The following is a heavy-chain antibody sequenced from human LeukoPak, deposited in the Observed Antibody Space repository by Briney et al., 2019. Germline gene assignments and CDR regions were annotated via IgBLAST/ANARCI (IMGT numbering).Heavy chain of an antibody. V-gene: IGHV1-46*01. D-gene: IGHD6-19*01. Sequence: GASVKVSCKASGYTFTSYYMHWVRQAPGQGLEWMGIINPSGGSTSYAQKFQGRVTMTRDTSTSTVYMELSSLRSEDTAVYYCARDGYVSSGWYSMGFDPWGQGTLVTVSS. CDR3: ARDGYVSSGWYSMGFDP. CDR2: INPSGGST. J-gene: IGHJ5*02. CDR1: GYTFTSYY.